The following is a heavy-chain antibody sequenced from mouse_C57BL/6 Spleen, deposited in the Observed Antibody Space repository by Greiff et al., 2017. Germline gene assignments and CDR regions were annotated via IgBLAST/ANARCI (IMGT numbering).Heavy chain of an antibody. CDR1: GFTFSSYA. V-gene: IGHV5-4*01. CDR2: ISDGGSYT. D-gene: IGHD1-1*01. Sequence: EVKLMESGGGLVKPGGSLKLSCAASGFTFSSYAMSWVRQTPEKRLEWVATISDGGSYTYYPDNVKGRFTISRDNAKNNLYLQMSHLKSEDTAMYYCARDGVGDYAMDYWGQGTSVTVSS. CDR3: ARDGVGDYAMDY. J-gene: IGHJ4*01.